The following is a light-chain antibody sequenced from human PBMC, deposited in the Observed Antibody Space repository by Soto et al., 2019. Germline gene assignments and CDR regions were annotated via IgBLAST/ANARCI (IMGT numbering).Light chain of an antibody. CDR2: GNS. J-gene: IGLJ2*01. CDR3: QSYDISLSGFVV. CDR1: SSNIGAGYD. V-gene: IGLV1-40*01. Sequence: QSVLTQPPSVSVAPGQRVTISCNGSSSNIGAGYDVHWYQQLPGTAPKLLIYGNSNRPSGVPDRFSGSKSGISATLAITGLQAEDEADYYCQSYDISLSGFVVFGGGTKVTVL.